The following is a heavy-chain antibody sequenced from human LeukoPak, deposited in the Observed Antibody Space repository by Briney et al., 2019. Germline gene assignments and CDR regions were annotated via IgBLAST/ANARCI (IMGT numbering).Heavy chain of an antibody. J-gene: IGHJ6*02. Sequence: GGSLRLSCAASGFTFSSYAMSWVRQAPGKGLEWVSVISDSGGSTYYAESVKGRFTISRDNSKNTLHLQMNSVRAEDTAEYYCAKGGTTVYYGIDVWGQGTTVTVSS. CDR2: ISDSGGST. V-gene: IGHV3-23*01. D-gene: IGHD4-11*01. CDR3: AKGGTTVYYGIDV. CDR1: GFTFSSYA.